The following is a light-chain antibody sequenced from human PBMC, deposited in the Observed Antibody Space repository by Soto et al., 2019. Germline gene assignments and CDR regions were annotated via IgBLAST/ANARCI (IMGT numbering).Light chain of an antibody. CDR2: EVT. V-gene: IGLV2-8*01. Sequence: QSALTQPPSASGSPGQSVTIPCTGTSSDVGGYNYVSWYQQHPGKAPKLMVYEVTKRPSGVPDRFSGSKSGNTASLTVSGLQADDEADYYCSSRAGSAPYVFGTGTKLTVL. CDR3: SSRAGSAPYV. CDR1: SSDVGGYNY. J-gene: IGLJ1*01.